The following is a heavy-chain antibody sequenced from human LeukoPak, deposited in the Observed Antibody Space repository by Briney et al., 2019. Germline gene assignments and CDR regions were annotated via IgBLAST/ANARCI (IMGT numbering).Heavy chain of an antibody. V-gene: IGHV4-59*01. CDR2: IYYSGST. D-gene: IGHD3-22*01. Sequence: SENLSLTCTVSGGSISSYYWSWLRQPPGKGLEWIGYIYYSGSTNYNPSLKSRVTISVDTSKNQFSLKLSSVTAADTAVYYCARDYRSGYYYGLGWFDPWGQGTLVTVSS. CDR1: GGSISSYY. CDR3: ARDYRSGYYYGLGWFDP. J-gene: IGHJ5*02.